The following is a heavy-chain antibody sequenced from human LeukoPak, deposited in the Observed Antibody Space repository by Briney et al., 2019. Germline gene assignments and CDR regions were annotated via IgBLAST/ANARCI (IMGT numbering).Heavy chain of an antibody. D-gene: IGHD3-10*01. Sequence: GGSLRLSCAASGFTFSSYAMSWVRQAPGKGLEWVSAISGSGGSTYYADSVKGRFTISRDNSKNTLYPQMNSLRAEDTAVYYCAKDGSGSYFGYWGQGTLVTVSS. CDR2: ISGSGGST. J-gene: IGHJ4*02. CDR1: GFTFSSYA. V-gene: IGHV3-23*01. CDR3: AKDGSGSYFGY.